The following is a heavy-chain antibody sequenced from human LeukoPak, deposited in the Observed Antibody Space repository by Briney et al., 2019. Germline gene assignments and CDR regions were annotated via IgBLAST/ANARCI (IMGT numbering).Heavy chain of an antibody. Sequence: ASVTVSCKASGYNFNNHDIIWVRQATGQGLEWLGRINPNSGNGAYAQKLQGRITMTCDPSTNTAYLEVIALRSADTAVYYCAKSSGDYFFDYWGQGTLVTVSS. D-gene: IGHD3-22*01. J-gene: IGHJ4*02. CDR1: GYNFNNHD. V-gene: IGHV1-8*01. CDR3: AKSSGDYFFDY. CDR2: INPNSGNG.